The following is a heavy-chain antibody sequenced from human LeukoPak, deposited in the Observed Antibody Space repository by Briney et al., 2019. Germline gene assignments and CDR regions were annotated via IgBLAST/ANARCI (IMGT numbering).Heavy chain of an antibody. D-gene: IGHD4-17*01. CDR3: AKAPPLYGDYRDDAFDI. CDR2: ISGSGGST. Sequence: GGSLRLSCAASGFTFYDYAMHWVRQAPGKGLEWVSAISGSGGSTYYADSVKGRFTISRDNSKNTLYLQMNSLRVEDTAVYYCAKAPPLYGDYRDDAFDIWGQGTMVTVSS. V-gene: IGHV3-23*01. CDR1: GFTFYDYA. J-gene: IGHJ3*02.